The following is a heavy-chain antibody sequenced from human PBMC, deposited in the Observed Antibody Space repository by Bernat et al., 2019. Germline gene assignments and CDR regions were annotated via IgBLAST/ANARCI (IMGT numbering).Heavy chain of an antibody. V-gene: IGHV3-21*01. J-gene: IGHJ4*02. CDR1: GFTFSSYS. CDR3: ASGFLVVVPAAIGY. Sequence: VQLVESGGGLVKPGGSLRLSCAASGFTFSSYSMNWVRQAPGKGLEWVSSISSSSTYIYYADSVKGRFTISRDNAKNSLYLQMNSLRAEDTAVYYCASGFLVVVPAAIGYWGQGTLVTVSS. CDR2: ISSSSTYI. D-gene: IGHD2-2*01.